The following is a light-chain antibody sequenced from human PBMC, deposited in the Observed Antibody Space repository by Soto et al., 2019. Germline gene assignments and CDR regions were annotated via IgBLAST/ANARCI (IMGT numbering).Light chain of an antibody. CDR3: QQYNSYRRT. J-gene: IGKJ1*01. Sequence: DIQMTQSPSTLSASVEDRVTSTYRASQSISSWLAWYQQKPGKAPKLLIYKASSLESGVPSRFIGSGSGTEFTLTISSLQPDDFATYYCQQYNSYRRTFGQGTKVEIK. CDR2: KAS. V-gene: IGKV1-5*03. CDR1: QSISSW.